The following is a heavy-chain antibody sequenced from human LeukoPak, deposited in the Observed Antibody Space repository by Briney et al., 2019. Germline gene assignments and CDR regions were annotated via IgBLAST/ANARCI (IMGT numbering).Heavy chain of an antibody. CDR3: AKDRRYYYDSSGYYGEFDY. CDR1: GFTFSSYS. V-gene: IGHV3-23*01. D-gene: IGHD3-22*01. CDR2: ISGSGGST. Sequence: PGGSLRLSCAASGFTFSSYSMNWVRQAPGKGLEWVSAISGSGGSTYYADSVKGRFTISRDNSKNTLYLQMNSLRAEDTAVYYCAKDRRYYYDSSGYYGEFDYWGQGTLVTVSS. J-gene: IGHJ4*02.